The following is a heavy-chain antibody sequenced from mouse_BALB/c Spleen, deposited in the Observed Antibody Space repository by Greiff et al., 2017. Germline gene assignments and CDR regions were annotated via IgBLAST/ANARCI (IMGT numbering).Heavy chain of an antibody. CDR3: ARGSDYYGYWFAY. J-gene: IGHJ3*01. CDR1: GYSFTGYN. D-gene: IGHD1-2*01. V-gene: IGHV1S135*01. CDR2: IDPYNGGT. Sequence: EVKLQESGPELGKPGASVKISCKASGYSFTGYNMYWVKQSHRKSLEWIGYIDPYNGGTSYNQKSKGKATLTVDKSSSTAYMHLNSLTSEDSAIYYCARGSDYYGYWFAYWGQGTLVTVSA.